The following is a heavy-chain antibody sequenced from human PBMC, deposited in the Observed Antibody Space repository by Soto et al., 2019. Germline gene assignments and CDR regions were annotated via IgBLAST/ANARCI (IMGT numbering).Heavy chain of an antibody. CDR3: AADPYCGGDCYFDY. Sequence: SVKVSCKASGFTFFTSAVQWVLQARGQGLEWIGWIVVSSGSTDYAQKFQERVTITRDMSTNTAYMELTSLRSEDTAVYYCAADPYCGGDCYFDYWGQGTVVTVSS. D-gene: IGHD2-21*02. V-gene: IGHV1-58*01. CDR1: GFTFFTSA. CDR2: IVVSSGST. J-gene: IGHJ4*02.